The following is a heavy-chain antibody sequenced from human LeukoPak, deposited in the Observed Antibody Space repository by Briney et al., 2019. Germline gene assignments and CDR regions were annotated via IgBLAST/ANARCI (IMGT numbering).Heavy chain of an antibody. Sequence: GGSLRLSCAASGFMFSSYWMSWVRQAPGKGLEWVADIKEDGSEKSYVDSVKGRFTISRDNAKNSLYLQMNSLRAEDTAVYYRARCDSGSYYFDYWGQGTLVTVSS. CDR1: GFMFSSYW. D-gene: IGHD1-26*01. CDR2: IKEDGSEK. CDR3: ARCDSGSYYFDY. V-gene: IGHV3-7*01. J-gene: IGHJ4*02.